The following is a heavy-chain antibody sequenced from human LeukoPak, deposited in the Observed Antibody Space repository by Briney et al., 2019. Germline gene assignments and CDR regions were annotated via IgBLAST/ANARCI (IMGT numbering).Heavy chain of an antibody. J-gene: IGHJ4*02. CDR3: AVSSGGRNYYFDY. CDR1: GDTLTELS. Sequence: ASVKVSCKVSGDTLTELSMHCVREAPGKGLEWMGGFDPEDGETIYAQKFQGRVTMTEDTSTDTAYMELSSLRSEDTAVYYCAVSSGGRNYYFDYWGQGTLVTVSS. D-gene: IGHD3-22*01. CDR2: FDPEDGET. V-gene: IGHV1-24*01.